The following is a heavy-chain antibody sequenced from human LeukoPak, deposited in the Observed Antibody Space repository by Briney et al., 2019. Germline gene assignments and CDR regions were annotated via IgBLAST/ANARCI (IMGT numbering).Heavy chain of an antibody. CDR1: GYSISSGYY. J-gene: IGHJ3*02. CDR3: ARRYYDFWSGYYPAAFDI. Sequence: SETLSLTCAVSGYSISSGYYWGWIRQPPGKGLEWIGSIYHSGSTYYNPSLKSRVTISVDTSKNQFSLKLSFVTAADTAVYYCARRYYDFWSGYYPAAFDIWGQGTMVTVSS. D-gene: IGHD3-3*01. V-gene: IGHV4-38-2*01. CDR2: IYHSGST.